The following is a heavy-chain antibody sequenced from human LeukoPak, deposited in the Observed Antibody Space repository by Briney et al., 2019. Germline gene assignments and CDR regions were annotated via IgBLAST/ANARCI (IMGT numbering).Heavy chain of an antibody. V-gene: IGHV1-2*02. CDR1: GYTFTGYY. CDR3: ARDLAAAGRLYYFDY. J-gene: IGHJ4*02. D-gene: IGHD6-13*01. Sequence: ASVKVSCKASGYTFTGYYIHWVRQAPGQGLEWMGWINPNSGDTNYAQKFQGRVTMTRDTSISTAYMELSSLRSDDTAVYYCARDLAAAGRLYYFDYWGQGTLVTVSS. CDR2: INPNSGDT.